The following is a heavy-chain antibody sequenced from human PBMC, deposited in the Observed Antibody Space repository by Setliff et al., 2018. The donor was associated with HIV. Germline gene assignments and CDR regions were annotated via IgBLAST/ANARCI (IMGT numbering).Heavy chain of an antibody. CDR1: FTFSGYA. CDR2: ISGSGGST. J-gene: IGHJ4*02. CDR3: AKDYFSGYDFRYFFDY. V-gene: IGHV3-23*01. D-gene: IGHD5-12*01. Sequence: FTFSGYAMRWVRQAPGKGLECVSGISGSGGSTHYADSVKGRFTISRDNSKNMLYLQMNSLRAEDTAAYYCAKDYFSGYDFRYFFDYWGQGALVTVSS.